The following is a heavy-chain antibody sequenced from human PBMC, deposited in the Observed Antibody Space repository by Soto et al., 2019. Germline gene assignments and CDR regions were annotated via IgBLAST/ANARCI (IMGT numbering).Heavy chain of an antibody. CDR2: IYYSGST. V-gene: IGHV4-59*01. D-gene: IGHD3-16*01. Sequence: SETLSLTCTVSGGSISSYYWSWIRQPPGKGLEWIGYIYYSGSTNYNPSLKSRVTISVDTSKNQFSLKLSSVTAADTAVYYCARSTLATRGLFDPWGQGTLVTVS. CDR1: GGSISSYY. J-gene: IGHJ5*02. CDR3: ARSTLATRGLFDP.